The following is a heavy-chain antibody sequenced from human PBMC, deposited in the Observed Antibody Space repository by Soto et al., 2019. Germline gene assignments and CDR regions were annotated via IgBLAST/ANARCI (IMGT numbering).Heavy chain of an antibody. CDR2: INHSGST. D-gene: IGHD6-6*01. Sequence: QVQLQQWGAGLLKPSETLSLTCAVYGGSFSGYYWSWIRQPPGKGLEWIGEINHSGSTNYNPSLKSRVTISVDTSKNQFSLKLSSVTAADTAVYYCARKGAAARPFDYWGQGTLVSVSS. J-gene: IGHJ4*02. V-gene: IGHV4-34*01. CDR3: ARKGAAARPFDY. CDR1: GGSFSGYY.